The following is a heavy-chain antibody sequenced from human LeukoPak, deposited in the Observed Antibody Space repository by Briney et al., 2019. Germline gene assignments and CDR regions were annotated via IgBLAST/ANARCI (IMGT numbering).Heavy chain of an antibody. CDR3: ARAIPLTSRAVSY. CDR1: GFTFSSYA. J-gene: IGHJ4*02. D-gene: IGHD3-10*01. CDR2: ISSSSSYI. Sequence: PGGSLRPSCAASGFTFSSYAMSWVRQAPGKGLEWVSSISSSSSYIYYADSVKGRFTISRDNAKNSLYLQMNSLRAEDTAVYYCARAIPLTSRAVSYWGQGTLVTVSS. V-gene: IGHV3-21*01.